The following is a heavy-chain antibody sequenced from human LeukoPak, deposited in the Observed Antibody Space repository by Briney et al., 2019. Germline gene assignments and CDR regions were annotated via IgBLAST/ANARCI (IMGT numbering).Heavy chain of an antibody. CDR3: ARVRDIGYCSSTSCYPNYYMDV. D-gene: IGHD2-2*01. CDR2: IYYSGST. Sequence: SETLSLTRTVAGGSISSYYWSWIRQPPGKGLEWIGYIYYSGSTNYNPSLKSRVTISVDTSKNQFSLKLSSVAAADTAVYYCARVRDIGYCSSTSCYPNYYMDVWGKGTTVTVSS. V-gene: IGHV4-59*01. J-gene: IGHJ6*03. CDR1: GGSISSYY.